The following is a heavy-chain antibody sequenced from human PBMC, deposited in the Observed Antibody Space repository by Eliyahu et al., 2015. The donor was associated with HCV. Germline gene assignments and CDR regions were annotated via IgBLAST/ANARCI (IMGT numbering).Heavy chain of an antibody. V-gene: IGHV3-21*01. CDR1: GFXFNNYS. CDR3: ARDFSIFSVGMDV. Sequence: EVQLVESGGGLVKPGGSLRLSCAASGFXFNNYSMNWVRQAPGKGLEWVSSISSSSSFIYYVDSVKGRFTISRDNAKNSLYLQMNSLRAEDTAVYYCARDFSIFSVGMDVWGQGTTVTVSS. CDR2: ISSSSSFI. D-gene: IGHD3-3*02. J-gene: IGHJ6*02.